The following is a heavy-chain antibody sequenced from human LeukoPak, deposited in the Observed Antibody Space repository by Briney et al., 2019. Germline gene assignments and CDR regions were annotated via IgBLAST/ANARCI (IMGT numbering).Heavy chain of an antibody. CDR3: ARDFGAAAAPGDFDY. D-gene: IGHD6-13*01. CDR1: GYSISSGYY. J-gene: IGHJ4*02. V-gene: IGHV4-38-2*02. Sequence: PSETLSLTCAVSGYSISSGYYWGWIRQPPGKGLEWIGSTYHSGSTYYNPSLKSRVTISVDTSKNQFSLKLSSVTAADTAVYYCARDFGAAAAPGDFDYWGQGTLVTDSS. CDR2: TYHSGST.